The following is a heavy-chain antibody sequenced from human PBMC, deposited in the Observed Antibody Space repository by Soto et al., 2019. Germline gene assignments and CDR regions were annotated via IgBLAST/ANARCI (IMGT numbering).Heavy chain of an antibody. J-gene: IGHJ6*02. CDR2: ISYDGSNK. D-gene: IGHD6-19*01. CDR3: AKDRHWLRHGMDV. Sequence: QVQLVESGGGVVQPGRSLRLSCAASGFTFSSYGMHWVRQAPGKGLEWVAVISYDGSNKYYADSVKGRFTISRDNSKNTLYLQMNSLRAEDTAVYYCAKDRHWLRHGMDVWGQGTTVTVSS. V-gene: IGHV3-30*18. CDR1: GFTFSSYG.